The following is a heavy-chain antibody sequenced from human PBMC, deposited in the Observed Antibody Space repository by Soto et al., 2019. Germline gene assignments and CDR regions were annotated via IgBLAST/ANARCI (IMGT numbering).Heavy chain of an antibody. J-gene: IGHJ6*02. V-gene: IGHV1-2*04. CDR3: ARGTTVTTLFYYYYGMDV. D-gene: IGHD4-17*01. CDR1: GYTFTGYY. Sequence: ASVKVSCKASGYTFTGYYMHWVRQAPGQRLEWMGWINPNSGGTNYAQKFQGWVTMTRDTSISTAYMELSRLRSDDTAVYYCARGTTVTTLFYYYYGMDVWGQGTTVTVSS. CDR2: INPNSGGT.